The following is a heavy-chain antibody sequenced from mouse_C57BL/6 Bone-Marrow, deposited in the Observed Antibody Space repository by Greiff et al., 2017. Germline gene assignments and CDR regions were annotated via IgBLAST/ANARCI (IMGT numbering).Heavy chain of an antibody. Sequence: VKLQESGPELVKPGASVKMSCKASGYTFTSYWMQWVKQRPGQGLEWIGEIDPSDSYTNYNQKFKGKATLTVDTSSSTAYMQLSSLTSEDSAVYYCARRIYYDYDWFAYWGQGTLVTVSA. J-gene: IGHJ3*01. V-gene: IGHV1-50*01. CDR1: GYTFTSYW. CDR3: ARRIYYDYDWFAY. D-gene: IGHD2-4*01. CDR2: IDPSDSYT.